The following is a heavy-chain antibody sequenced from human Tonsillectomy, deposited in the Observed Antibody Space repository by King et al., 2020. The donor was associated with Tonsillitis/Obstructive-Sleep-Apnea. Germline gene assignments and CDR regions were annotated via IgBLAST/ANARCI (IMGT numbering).Heavy chain of an antibody. CDR1: GYTFTNYG. Sequence: VQLVESGAEVKKPGASVKVSCKASGYTFTNYGISWVRQAPGQGLEWMAWISAHNGHTNYAQKFQGRVTMTTDASTSTAYMELKSLRSDATAVYYCARDSMSHYYDSSAYYTFNYWGQGTLVTVSS. V-gene: IGHV1-18*01. J-gene: IGHJ4*02. CDR2: ISAHNGHT. CDR3: ARDSMSHYYDSSAYYTFNY. D-gene: IGHD3-22*01.